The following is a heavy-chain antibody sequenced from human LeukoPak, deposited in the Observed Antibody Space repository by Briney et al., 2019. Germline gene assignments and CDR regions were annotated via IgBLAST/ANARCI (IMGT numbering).Heavy chain of an antibody. D-gene: IGHD3-10*01. CDR1: GYTLTELS. CDR3: ARGDKKENLSGPSGYFDP. J-gene: IGHJ5*02. CDR2: FDPEDGET. V-gene: IGHV1-24*01. Sequence: ASVKVSCKVSGYTLTELSMHGVRQAPGKGLEWMGGFDPEDGETIYAQKFQGYVTMTRDTSIDTAYMELSRLSSDDTAMYYCARGDKKENLSGPSGYFDPWGQGSLVTVSS.